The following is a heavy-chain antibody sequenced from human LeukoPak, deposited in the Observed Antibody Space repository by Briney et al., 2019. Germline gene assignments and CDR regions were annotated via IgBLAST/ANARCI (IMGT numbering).Heavy chain of an antibody. CDR2: ISAYNGNT. J-gene: IGHJ4*02. CDR3: ASGYCSSTSCYTGFMGN. Sequence: GASVKVSCKASGYTFTSYGISWVRQAPGQGLEWMGWISAYNGNTNYAQKLQGRVTMTTDTSTSTAYMELRSLRSDDTAVYYCASGYCSSTSCYTGFMGNWGQGTLVTVSS. V-gene: IGHV1-18*01. CDR1: GYTFTSYG. D-gene: IGHD2-2*02.